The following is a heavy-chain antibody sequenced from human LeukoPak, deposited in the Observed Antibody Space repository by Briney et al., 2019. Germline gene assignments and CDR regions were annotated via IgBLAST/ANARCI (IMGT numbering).Heavy chain of an antibody. Sequence: GGSLRLSCAASGFTFDDYGMSWVRQAPGKGLECVSGIYWNGGSTGYADSVKGRFTISRDNAKNSLYLQINSLRAEDTALYYCARDSRYYYGSGIYSYWGQGTLVTVSS. CDR2: IYWNGGST. CDR1: GFTFDDYG. D-gene: IGHD3-10*01. V-gene: IGHV3-20*04. J-gene: IGHJ4*02. CDR3: ARDSRYYYGSGIYSY.